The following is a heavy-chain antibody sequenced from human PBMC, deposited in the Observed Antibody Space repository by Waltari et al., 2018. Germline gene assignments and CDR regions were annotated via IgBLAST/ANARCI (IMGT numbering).Heavy chain of an antibody. CDR3: AKLSSLSGADY. D-gene: IGHD3-10*01. CDR1: GFTFSSYG. V-gene: IGHV3-30*18. Sequence: QVQLVESGGGVVQPGRSLRLSCAASGFTFSSYGMHWVRQAPGKGLGWVAVIWYDGSNKYYADSVKGRFTISRDNSKNTLYLQMNSLRAEDTAVYYCAKLSSLSGADYWGQGTLVTVSS. CDR2: IWYDGSNK. J-gene: IGHJ4*02.